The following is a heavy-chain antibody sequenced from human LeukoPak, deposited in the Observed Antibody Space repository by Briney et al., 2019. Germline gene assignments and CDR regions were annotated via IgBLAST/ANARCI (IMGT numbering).Heavy chain of an antibody. D-gene: IGHD3-10*01. CDR1: GGSFRGYY. V-gene: IGHV3-21*01. Sequence: ETLSLTCAVYGGSFRGYYCRWIQKPPEQGQGFVSSISSSSSYIYYAYSVNRRFTISTDNAKNSLYLQMNSLRAEDTAVYYCARDRSNYYGRSYYMDVWGKGTTVTVSS. J-gene: IGHJ6*03. CDR2: ISSSSSYI. CDR3: ARDRSNYYGRSYYMDV.